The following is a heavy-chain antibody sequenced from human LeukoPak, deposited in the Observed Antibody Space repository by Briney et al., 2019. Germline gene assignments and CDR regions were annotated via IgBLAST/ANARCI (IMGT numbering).Heavy chain of an antibody. CDR2: IYYSGST. CDR3: ARGGSAYSLDY. Sequence: SETLSLTCTVSGGSISNNYWSWIRQPPGKGLEWIGYIYYSGSTNYNPSLKSRALISVDTSRNQFSLKLTSVTAADTAVYYCARGGSAYSLDYWGQGTLVTVSS. V-gene: IGHV4-59*08. CDR1: GGSISNNY. D-gene: IGHD3-22*01. J-gene: IGHJ4*02.